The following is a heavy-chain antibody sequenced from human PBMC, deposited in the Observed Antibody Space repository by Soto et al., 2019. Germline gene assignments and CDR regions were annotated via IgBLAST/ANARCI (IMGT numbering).Heavy chain of an antibody. Sequence: SVKVSCKVSRNTFSSYTISWVRQAPGQRLEWMGRIIPILGKTIYAQKFQGRVTITEDKSTDTAYMELSSLRSEDTAVYYCATTKGFDAFDIWGQGTMVTVSS. CDR1: RNTFSSYT. J-gene: IGHJ3*02. CDR2: IIPILGKT. CDR3: ATTKGFDAFDI. V-gene: IGHV1-69*02.